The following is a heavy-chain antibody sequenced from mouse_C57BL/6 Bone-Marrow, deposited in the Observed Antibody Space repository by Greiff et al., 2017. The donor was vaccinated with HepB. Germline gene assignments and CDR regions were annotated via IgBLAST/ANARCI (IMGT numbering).Heavy chain of an antibody. J-gene: IGHJ3*01. Sequence: QVQLKQSGAELVKPGASVKMSCKASGYTFTSYWITWVKQRPGQGLEWIGDIYPGSGSTNYNEKFKSKATLTVDTSSSTAYMQLSSLTSEDSAVYYCARPRSYYYGSSPWFAYWGQGTLVTVSA. CDR3: ARPRSYYYGSSPWFAY. D-gene: IGHD1-1*01. CDR1: GYTFTSYW. CDR2: IYPGSGST. V-gene: IGHV1-55*01.